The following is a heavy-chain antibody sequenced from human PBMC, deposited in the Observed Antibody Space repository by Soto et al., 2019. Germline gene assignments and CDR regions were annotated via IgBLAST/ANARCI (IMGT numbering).Heavy chain of an antibody. Sequence: SETLSLTCTVSVGSVSSGSYYWSWIRQPPGKGLEWIGYIYYSGSTNYNPSLKSRVTISVDTSKNQFSLKLSSVTAADTAVYYCAKGMVTAYYYYGMDVWGQGTTVTVSS. D-gene: IGHD5-18*01. V-gene: IGHV4-61*01. CDR2: IYYSGST. CDR1: VGSVSSGSYY. J-gene: IGHJ6*02. CDR3: AKGMVTAYYYYGMDV.